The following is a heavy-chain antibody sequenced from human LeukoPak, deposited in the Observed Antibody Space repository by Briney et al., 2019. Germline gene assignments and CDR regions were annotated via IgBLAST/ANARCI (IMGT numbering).Heavy chain of an antibody. CDR3: ARDVWTGVAISDY. D-gene: IGHD3-3*01. Sequence: GGSLRLSCVASGFTFSSYWMTWVRQAPGKGLEWLANIKEDGSIQYYLDSVRGRFTISRDNAKTSVYLQLNSLRADDTAVYYCARDVWTGVAISDYWGQGTLVTVSS. J-gene: IGHJ4*02. CDR1: GFTFSSYW. V-gene: IGHV3-7*01. CDR2: IKEDGSIQ.